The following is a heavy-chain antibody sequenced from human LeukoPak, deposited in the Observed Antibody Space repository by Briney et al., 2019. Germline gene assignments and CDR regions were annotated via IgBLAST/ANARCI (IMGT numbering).Heavy chain of an antibody. CDR1: GGSISSSSYY. D-gene: IGHD6-13*01. Sequence: SETLSLTCTVSGGSISSSSYYWGWIRQPPGKGLEWIGSICYSGSTYYNPSLKSRVTISVDTSKNQFSLKLRSVTAADTAVYQCAIWVRIGKEARGFSSWQEIDYWGQGTLVTVSS. J-gene: IGHJ4*02. V-gene: IGHV4-39*01. CDR2: ICYSGST. CDR3: AIWVRIGKEARGFSSWQEIDY.